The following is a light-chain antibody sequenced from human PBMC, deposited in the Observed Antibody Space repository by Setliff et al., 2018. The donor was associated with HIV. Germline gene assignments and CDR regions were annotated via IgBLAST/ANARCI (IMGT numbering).Light chain of an antibody. Sequence: QSALSQPASVSGSPGQSITISCTGTRSDVGGYNLVSWYQQHPGKAPKLMIYEVSRRPSGVSNRFSGSKSGNTASLTISGLQAEDEADYYCCSYAGDSTYVFGPGTKVTVL. V-gene: IGLV2-23*02. J-gene: IGLJ1*01. CDR1: RSDVGGYNL. CDR2: EVS. CDR3: CSYAGDSTYV.